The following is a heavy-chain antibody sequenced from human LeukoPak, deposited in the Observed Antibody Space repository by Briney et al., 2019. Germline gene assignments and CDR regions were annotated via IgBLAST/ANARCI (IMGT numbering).Heavy chain of an antibody. V-gene: IGHV3-23*01. CDR3: AKDQGGWTYNWFDP. CDR2: ISGSGGST. CDR1: GFTFSSYS. J-gene: IGHJ5*02. Sequence: GGSLRLSCAASGFTFSSYSMSWVRQAPGKGREGVSAISGSGGSTYYADSVKGRFTISRHNSKNTLYLQMNSLRAEDTAVYYCAKDQGGWTYNWFDPWGQGTLVTVSS. D-gene: IGHD6-19*01.